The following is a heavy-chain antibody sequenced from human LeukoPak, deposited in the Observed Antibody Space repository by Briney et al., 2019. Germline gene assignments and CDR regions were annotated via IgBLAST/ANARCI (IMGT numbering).Heavy chain of an antibody. V-gene: IGHV1-18*01. CDR2: ISAYNGNT. J-gene: IGHJ4*02. CDR3: ARAEYSYGPFDY. CDR1: GYTFTSYG. Sequence: GASVKVSCKASGYTFTSYGISWVRQAPGQGLEWMGWISAYNGNTNYAQKFQGRVTMTRDTSISTAYMELSRLRSDDTAVYYCARAEYSYGPFDYWGQGTLVTVSS. D-gene: IGHD5-18*01.